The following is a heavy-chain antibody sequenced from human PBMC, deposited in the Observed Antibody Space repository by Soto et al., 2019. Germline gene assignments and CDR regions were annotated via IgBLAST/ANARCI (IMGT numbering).Heavy chain of an antibody. Sequence: GASVKVSCKASGYTFTSYDINWVRQATGQGLEWMGWMNPNSGNTGYAQKFQGRVTMTRNTSISTAYMELSSLRSEDTAVYYCARSITIFGVVIIKRSPFDSLGQATLVTV. CDR2: MNPNSGNT. V-gene: IGHV1-8*01. CDR1: GYTFTSYD. D-gene: IGHD3-3*01. J-gene: IGHJ4*02. CDR3: ARSITIFGVVIIKRSPFDS.